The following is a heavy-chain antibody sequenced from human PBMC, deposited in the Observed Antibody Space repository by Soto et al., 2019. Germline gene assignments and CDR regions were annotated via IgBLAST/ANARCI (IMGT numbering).Heavy chain of an antibody. CDR3: ARAVAAQVRSAWTWLDY. Sequence: GGSLRLSCEASGFTFRDYAMHWVRQAPGKGLEWVAAIPSDGSAQHYADSVKGRFSISRDNSKNTLSLQMNSLRPEDAALYYCARAVAAQVRSAWTWLDYWGQGTLVTVSS. D-gene: IGHD1-1*01. V-gene: IGHV3-30-3*01. J-gene: IGHJ4*02. CDR1: GFTFRDYA. CDR2: IPSDGSAQ.